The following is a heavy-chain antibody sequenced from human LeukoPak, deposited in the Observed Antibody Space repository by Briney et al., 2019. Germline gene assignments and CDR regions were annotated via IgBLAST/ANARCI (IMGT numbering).Heavy chain of an antibody. CDR1: GFTFSSYG. D-gene: IGHD3-22*01. Sequence: GGSLRLSCAASGFTFSSYGMHWVRQAPGKGLEWVAFIRYDGSNKYYADSVKGRFTISRDNSKNTLYLQMNSLRAEDTAVYYCAKGPITMIVVVMTYFGYWGQGTLVTVSS. V-gene: IGHV3-30*02. CDR2: IRYDGSNK. CDR3: AKGPITMIVVVMTYFGY. J-gene: IGHJ4*02.